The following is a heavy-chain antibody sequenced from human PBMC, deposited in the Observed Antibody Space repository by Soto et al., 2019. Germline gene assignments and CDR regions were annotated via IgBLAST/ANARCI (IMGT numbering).Heavy chain of an antibody. CDR1: GFTFSSYG. Sequence: SLRLSCAASGFTFSSYGMHWVRQAPGKGLEWVAVIWYDGSNKYYADSVKGRFTISRDNSKNTLYLQMSSLRAEDTAVYYCARDPSYSSGLFDYWGQGTLVTVSS. V-gene: IGHV3-33*01. J-gene: IGHJ4*02. D-gene: IGHD6-19*01. CDR2: IWYDGSNK. CDR3: ARDPSYSSGLFDY.